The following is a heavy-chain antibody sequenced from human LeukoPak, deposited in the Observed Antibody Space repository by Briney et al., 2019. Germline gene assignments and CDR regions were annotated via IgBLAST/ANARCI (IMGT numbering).Heavy chain of an antibody. CDR3: TREVGQH. V-gene: IGHV3-49*04. CDR2: IRSKAYGGTI. CDR1: GFTFGDYA. D-gene: IGHD2-15*01. Sequence: GGSLRLSCTASGFTFGDYARSWVRQAPGKGLEWVGFIRSKAYGGTIEYAASVKGRFTISRDDSKNIAYLLMNSLKTEDTAVYYCTREVGQHWGQGTLVTVSS. J-gene: IGHJ1*01.